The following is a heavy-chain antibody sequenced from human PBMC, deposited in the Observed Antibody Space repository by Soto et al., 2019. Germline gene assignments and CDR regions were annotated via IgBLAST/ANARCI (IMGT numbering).Heavy chain of an antibody. Sequence: AASVKVSCKASGYTFTSYAMHWVRQAPGQRLEWMGWINAGNGNTKYSQKFQGRVTITRDTSASTAYMELSSLRSEDTAVYYCARFFRRYCSSSSCFLLDVWGKGTTVTVSS. J-gene: IGHJ6*04. CDR2: INAGNGNT. CDR3: ARFFRRYCSSSSCFLLDV. CDR1: GYTFTSYA. D-gene: IGHD2-2*01. V-gene: IGHV1-3*01.